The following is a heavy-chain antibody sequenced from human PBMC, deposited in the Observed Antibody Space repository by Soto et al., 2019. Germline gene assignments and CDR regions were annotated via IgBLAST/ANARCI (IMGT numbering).Heavy chain of an antibody. CDR1: VVRWFDYS. CDR2: IKGLGFRGAT. D-gene: IGHD2-21*01. V-gene: IGHV3-49*04. J-gene: IGHJ6*01. Sequence: WSXRLSCTTAVVRWFDYSMTLVRHSPGKGLEWVGLIKGLGFRGATSHAASLQGRFTISREDSKSTVHLQMNSLQTEDTAVYYCLRVAGFCGFSKCPRPFSYGMDVWGQRPTVNV. CDR3: LRVAGFCGFSKCPRPFSYGMDV.